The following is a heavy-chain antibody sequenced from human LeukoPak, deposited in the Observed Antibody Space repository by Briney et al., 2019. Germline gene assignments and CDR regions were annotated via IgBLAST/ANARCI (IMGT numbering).Heavy chain of an antibody. Sequence: PGGSLRLSCAASGFTFSSYAMNWVRQAPGKGLEGVSGLSGNGGNQYYADSVKGRFTISRGNSKNTLFLQMNSLRAEDTAIYYCARDPNGSGPDFDCWGQGTLVTVSS. J-gene: IGHJ4*02. CDR3: ARDPNGSGPDFDC. CDR2: LSGNGGNQ. V-gene: IGHV3-23*01. D-gene: IGHD3-10*01. CDR1: GFTFSSYA.